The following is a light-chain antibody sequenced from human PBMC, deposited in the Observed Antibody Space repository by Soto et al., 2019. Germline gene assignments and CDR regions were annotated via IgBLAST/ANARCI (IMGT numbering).Light chain of an antibody. V-gene: IGLV2-14*03. CDR2: EVY. J-gene: IGLJ1*01. CDR1: SSDLGGYNF. Sequence: SALTQPASVAGSPGQSIAISCTGSSSDLGGYNFVSWYQQHPGKAPKLIIYEVYNRPTGVSDRFSGSKSGKTASLTISGLQAEDEADYYCSSYTSSSTRVFGTGTKLTVL. CDR3: SSYTSSSTRV.